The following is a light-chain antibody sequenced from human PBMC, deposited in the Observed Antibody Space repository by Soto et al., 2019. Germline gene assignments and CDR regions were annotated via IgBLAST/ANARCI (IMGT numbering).Light chain of an antibody. J-gene: IGKJ5*01. CDR3: QQYGSSPFIT. Sequence: EIVLTQSPGTLCLSPGRRATLSCSASQSLSSSFLAWYQQKPGQFPRLLIYGASYRATGIPDRFSGSGSGTDFTLTVSRLEPEDFAVYYCQQYGSSPFITVGQGTRLDIK. CDR2: GAS. V-gene: IGKV3-20*01. CDR1: QSLSSSF.